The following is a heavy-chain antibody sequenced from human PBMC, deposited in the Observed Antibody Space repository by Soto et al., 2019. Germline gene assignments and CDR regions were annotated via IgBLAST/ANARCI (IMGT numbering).Heavy chain of an antibody. CDR1: CLTSGGHS. CDR3: ATTLPSPNPYYYGSGSYYTDYGIDV. J-gene: IGHJ6*02. Sequence: CLTSGGHSWSWIRQPPGKVLEWIGYIYHSGSTYYYPSLKSRFTISVDRSNNHFSLKLSSVTAPDPAVYYCATTLPSPNPYYYGSGSYYTDYGIDVCGQGTTVSVS. V-gene: IGHV4-30-2*01. D-gene: IGHD3-10*01. CDR2: IYHSGST.